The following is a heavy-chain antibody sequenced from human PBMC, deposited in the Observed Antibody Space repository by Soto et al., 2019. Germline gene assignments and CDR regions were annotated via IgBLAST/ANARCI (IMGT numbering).Heavy chain of an antibody. Sequence: PSETLSLTCTVSGGSISSYYWSWIRQPPGKGLEWIGYIYYSGSTNYNPSLKSRVTISVDTSKNQFSLKLSSVTAADTAVYYCARHLYGSGERFDPWGQGTLVT. CDR1: GGSISSYY. J-gene: IGHJ5*02. D-gene: IGHD3-10*01. CDR3: ARHLYGSGERFDP. V-gene: IGHV4-59*08. CDR2: IYYSGST.